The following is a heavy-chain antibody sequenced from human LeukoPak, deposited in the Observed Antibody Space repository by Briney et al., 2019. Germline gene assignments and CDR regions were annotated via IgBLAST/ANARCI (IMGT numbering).Heavy chain of an antibody. J-gene: IGHJ6*03. V-gene: IGHV1-69*13. D-gene: IGHD5-24*01. Sequence: SVKVSCKASGGTFSSYAISWVRQAPGQGLEWVGGIIPIFGTANYAQKFQGRVTITADESTSTAYMELSSLRSEDTAVYYCALTHKTRAGWLQSWDSYYYYMDVWGKGTTVTISS. CDR1: GGTFSSYA. CDR2: IIPIFGTA. CDR3: ALTHKTRAGWLQSWDSYYYYMDV.